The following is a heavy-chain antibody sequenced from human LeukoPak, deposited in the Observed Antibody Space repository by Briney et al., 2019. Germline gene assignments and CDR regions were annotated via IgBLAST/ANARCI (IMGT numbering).Heavy chain of an antibody. Sequence: PGGSLRLPCAASGFTFSSYAMSWVRQAPGKGLEWVSAISGSGGSTYYADSVKGRFTISRDNSKNTLYLQMNSLRAEDTAVYYCARVLGSYYVDFDYWGQGTLVTVSS. CDR2: ISGSGGST. CDR3: ARVLGSYYVDFDY. CDR1: GFTFSSYA. J-gene: IGHJ4*02. V-gene: IGHV3-23*01. D-gene: IGHD3-10*01.